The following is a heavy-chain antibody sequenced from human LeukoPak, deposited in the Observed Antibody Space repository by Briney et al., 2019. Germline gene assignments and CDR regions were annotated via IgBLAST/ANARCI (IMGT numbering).Heavy chain of an antibody. V-gene: IGHV3-30*17. CDR3: ARASYYRALFYYYMDV. CDR2: ISDDGSNR. D-gene: IGHD3-22*01. Sequence: GGSLRLSCAASGFTFSTYAMHWVRQAPGKGPEWVAVISDDGSNRYFADSVKGRFTISRDNSRNTLYLQMNSLTAEHSAVYYCARASYYRALFYYYMDVWGQGTTVTVSS. CDR1: GFTFSTYA. J-gene: IGHJ6*03.